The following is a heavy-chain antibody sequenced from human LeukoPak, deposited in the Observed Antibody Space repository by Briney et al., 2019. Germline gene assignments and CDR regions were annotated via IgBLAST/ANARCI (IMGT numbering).Heavy chain of an antibody. CDR2: IKEDGSER. CDR3: ATSTVHLWTDWHFDL. V-gene: IGHV3-7*05. J-gene: IGHJ2*01. D-gene: IGHD5-18*01. Sequence: QPGGSLRLSCAASGFIFSSHWMSWVRQAPGEGLEWVAHIKEDGSERYYGDSVKGRFTVSRDSTKNSVYLQMNSLRVEDTAVYYCATSTVHLWTDWHFDLWGRGTLVTVSS. CDR1: GFIFSSHW.